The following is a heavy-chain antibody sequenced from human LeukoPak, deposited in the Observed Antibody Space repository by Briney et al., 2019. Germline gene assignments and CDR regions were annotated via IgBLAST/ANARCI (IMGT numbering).Heavy chain of an antibody. D-gene: IGHD3-22*01. CDR2: ISGSGTST. CDR3: EGTYYYDSSDDY. Sequence: GGSLRLSCAASGFTFISYAMSWVRQAPGKGLEWVLAISGSGTSTYYADSVKGRFTISIDNSKNTLYLQMNSLRAEDTAVYYCEGTYYYDSSDDYWGQGTLVTVSS. V-gene: IGHV3-23*01. CDR1: GFTFISYA. J-gene: IGHJ4*02.